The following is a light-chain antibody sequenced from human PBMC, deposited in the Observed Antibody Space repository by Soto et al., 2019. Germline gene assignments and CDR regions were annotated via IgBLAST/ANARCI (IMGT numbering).Light chain of an antibody. CDR3: QTWGTGIQV. J-gene: IGLJ2*01. Sequence: QPVLTQSPSASASLGASVKLTCTLSSGHSSYAIAWHQQQPEKGPRYLMKLNSDGSHSKGGGIPGCFSGSSSGAERYITISRLQYEDEDDYFCQTWGTGIQVFGGGTQLTVL. V-gene: IGLV4-69*01. CDR1: SGHSSYA. CDR2: LNSDGSH.